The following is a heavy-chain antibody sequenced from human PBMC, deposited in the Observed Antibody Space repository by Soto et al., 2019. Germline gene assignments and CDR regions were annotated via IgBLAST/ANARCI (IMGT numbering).Heavy chain of an antibody. V-gene: IGHV4-59*11. J-gene: IGHJ6*01. CDR1: DGYSAGLC. CDR3: ARFGLTGPPLQNHHYGLDV. D-gene: IGHD3-9*01. CDR2: IYHSGAT. Sequence: ELLCRRYSVADGYSAGLCWSWIRQPQGKGLEFIGYIYHSGATEYTPSLKSRVTISVDKSENQFSLQMRSVSAADTAMYFCARFGLTGPPLQNHHYGLDVSGQGATVTVSS.